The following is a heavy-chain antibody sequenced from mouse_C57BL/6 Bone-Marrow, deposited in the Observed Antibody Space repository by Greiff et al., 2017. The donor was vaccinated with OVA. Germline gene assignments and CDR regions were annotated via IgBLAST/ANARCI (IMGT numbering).Heavy chain of an antibody. CDR1: GYTFTSYW. Sequence: VQLQQPGAELVKPGALVKLSCKASGYTFTSYWMQWVKQRPGQGLEWIGEIDPSDSSTNYNQKFKGKATLTVDTSSSTAYMQLSSLTSEDSAVYYCARDSSGYGAWFAYWGQGTLVTVSA. CDR3: ARDSSGYGAWFAY. D-gene: IGHD3-2*02. V-gene: IGHV1-50*01. J-gene: IGHJ3*01. CDR2: IDPSDSST.